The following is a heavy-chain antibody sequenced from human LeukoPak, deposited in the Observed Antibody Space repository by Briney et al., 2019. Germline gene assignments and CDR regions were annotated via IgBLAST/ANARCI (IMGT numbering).Heavy chain of an antibody. CDR1: GFTFGDYG. D-gene: IGHD6-13*01. Sequence: GGSLRLSCTTSGFTFGDYGITWVRQAPGKGLEWVSSISSSSSYIYYADSVKGRFTISRDNAKNSLYLQMNSLRAEDTAVYYCARVIAAAGKYYYYYYMDVWGKGTTVTVSS. CDR3: ARVIAAAGKYYYYYYMDV. CDR2: ISSSSSYI. V-gene: IGHV3-21*01. J-gene: IGHJ6*03.